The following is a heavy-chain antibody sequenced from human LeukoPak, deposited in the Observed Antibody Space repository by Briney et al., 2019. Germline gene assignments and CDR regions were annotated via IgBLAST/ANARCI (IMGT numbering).Heavy chain of an antibody. V-gene: IGHV1-8*01. J-gene: IGHJ5*02. D-gene: IGHD6-13*01. CDR1: GYTFTSYD. Sequence: ASVKVSCKASGYTFTSYDINWVRQATGQGLEWMGWMNPNSGNTGYAQKFQGGVTMTRNTSISTAYMELSSLRSEDTAVYYCARGARGSSSWAGWFDPWGQGTLVTVSS. CDR2: MNPNSGNT. CDR3: ARGARGSSSWAGWFDP.